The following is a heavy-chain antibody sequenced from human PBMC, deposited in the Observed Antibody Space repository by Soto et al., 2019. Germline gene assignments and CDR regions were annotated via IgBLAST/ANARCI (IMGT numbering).Heavy chain of an antibody. CDR3: ARHNYDSSGYYHYYYGMDV. D-gene: IGHD3-22*01. CDR1: GYPFTRYA. J-gene: IGHJ6*02. Sequence: ASVKVSCKASGYPFTRYAMHWVRQAPGQRLEWMGWINSGNGDTKYSQKFQGRVTITRDTSASTAYMELSSLIFEDTAVYYCARHNYDSSGYYHYYYGMDVWGQGTTVTVSS. CDR2: INSGNGDT. V-gene: IGHV1-3*01.